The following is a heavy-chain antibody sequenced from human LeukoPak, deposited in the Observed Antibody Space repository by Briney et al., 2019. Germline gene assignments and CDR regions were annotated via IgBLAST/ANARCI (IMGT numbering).Heavy chain of an antibody. CDR1: GYSFTSYW. D-gene: IGHD3-22*01. CDR3: ATFRYDSSGYLDY. V-gene: IGHV5-10-1*01. CDR2: IDPSDSYT. J-gene: IGHJ4*02. Sequence: GESLKISCKGSGYSFTSYWMGWVRQMPGKGLEWMGRIDPSDSYTNYSPSFQGHVTISADKSISTAYLQWSSLKASDTAMYYCATFRYDSSGYLDYWGQGTLVTVSS.